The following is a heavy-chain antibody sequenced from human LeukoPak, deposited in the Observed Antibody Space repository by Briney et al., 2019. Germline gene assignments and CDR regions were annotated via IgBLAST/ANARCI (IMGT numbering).Heavy chain of an antibody. CDR3: ARDGKIWFGEDHLDY. V-gene: IGHV3-48*03. CDR2: ISSSGSTI. CDR1: GFTFSSYE. D-gene: IGHD3-10*01. J-gene: IGHJ4*02. Sequence: PGRSLRLSCAASGFTFSSYEMNWVRQAPGKGLEWVSYISSSGSTINYADSVKCRFTISRDNAKNSLYLQMNSLRAEDTAVYYCARDGKIWFGEDHLDYWGQGTLVTVSS.